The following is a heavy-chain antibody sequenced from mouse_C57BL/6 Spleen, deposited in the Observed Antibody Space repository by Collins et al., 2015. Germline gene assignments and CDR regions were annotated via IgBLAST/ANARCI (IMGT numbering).Heavy chain of an antibody. V-gene: IGHV1-76*01. CDR2: IYPGSGNV. J-gene: IGHJ4*01. CDR1: GYTFTDYY. CDR3: AREGLRMDY. Sequence: QVQLKQSGAELVRPGASVKLSCNASGYTFTDYYINWVKQRPGQGLEWIARIYPGSGNVYYSEKFKGKATLTAEKSSRIAYMQLSSLTSEDSALYFCAREGLRMDYWGQGTSVTVSS.